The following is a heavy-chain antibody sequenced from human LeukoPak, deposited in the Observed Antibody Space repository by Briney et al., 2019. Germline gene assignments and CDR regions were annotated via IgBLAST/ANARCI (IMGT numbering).Heavy chain of an antibody. Sequence: GGSLRLSCAASGFTFSSYEMNWVRQAPGKGLEWVSYISSSGNTIYHADSVKGRFTISRDNAKNSLYLQMNSLRAEDTAVYYCARALCRTVVTAFGYWGQGTLVTVSS. CDR2: ISSSGNTI. V-gene: IGHV3-48*03. D-gene: IGHD4-23*01. J-gene: IGHJ4*02. CDR1: GFTFSSYE. CDR3: ARALCRTVVTAFGY.